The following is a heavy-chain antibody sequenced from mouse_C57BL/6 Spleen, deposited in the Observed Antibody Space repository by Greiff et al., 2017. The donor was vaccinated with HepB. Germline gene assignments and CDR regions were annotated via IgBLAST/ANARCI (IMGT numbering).Heavy chain of an antibody. D-gene: IGHD1-1*01. CDR2: IDPSDSET. V-gene: IGHV1-52*01. CDR3: ARFLYYYGSSPTEYFDV. CDR1: GYTFTSYW. J-gene: IGHJ1*03. Sequence: VQLQQPGAELVRPGSSVKLSCKASGYTFTSYWMHWVKQRPIQGLEWIGNIDPSDSETHYNQKFKDKATFTVDKSSSTAYMQLSSLTSEDSAVYYCARFLYYYGSSPTEYFDVWGTGTTVTVSS.